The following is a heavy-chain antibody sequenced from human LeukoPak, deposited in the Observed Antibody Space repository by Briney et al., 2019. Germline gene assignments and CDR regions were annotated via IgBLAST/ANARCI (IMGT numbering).Heavy chain of an antibody. V-gene: IGHV4-59*08. CDR2: IYYSGST. J-gene: IGHJ3*02. D-gene: IGHD1-26*01. CDR3: ASMVGATRTFAFDI. CDR1: GGSISSYY. Sequence: SETLSLTCTVSGGSISSYYWSWIRQPPGKGLEWIGYIYYSGSTNYNPSPKSRVTISLDTSKNQFSLKLSSVTAADTAVYYCASMVGATRTFAFDIWGQGTMVTVSS.